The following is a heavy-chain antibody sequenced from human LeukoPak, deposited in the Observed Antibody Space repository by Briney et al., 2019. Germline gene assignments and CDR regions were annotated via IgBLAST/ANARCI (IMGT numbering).Heavy chain of an antibody. D-gene: IGHD3/OR15-3a*01. J-gene: IGHJ4*02. CDR1: GGTFSSYA. V-gene: IGHV1-69*05. Sequence: GASVKVSCKASGGTFSSYAISWVRQAPGQGLGWMGGIIPIFGTANYAQKFQGRVTITTDESTSTAYMELSSLRSEDTAVYYCARSRGTGYAKPYDYWGQGTLVTVSS. CDR2: IIPIFGTA. CDR3: ARSRGTGYAKPYDY.